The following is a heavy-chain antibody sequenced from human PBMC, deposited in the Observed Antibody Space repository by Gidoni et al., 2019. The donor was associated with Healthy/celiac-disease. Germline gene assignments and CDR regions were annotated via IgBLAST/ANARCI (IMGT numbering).Heavy chain of an antibody. CDR3: ARDTSSSWYVDAFDI. Sequence: QVQLVESGVGVVQPGRSLRLSCAASGFTFSSYAMHWVRQAPGKGLEWVAVISYDGSNKYYADSVKGRFTISRDNSKNTLYLQMNSLRAEDTAVYYCARDTSSSWYVDAFDIWGQGTMVTVSS. D-gene: IGHD6-13*01. CDR2: ISYDGSNK. J-gene: IGHJ3*02. V-gene: IGHV3-30*04. CDR1: GFTFSSYA.